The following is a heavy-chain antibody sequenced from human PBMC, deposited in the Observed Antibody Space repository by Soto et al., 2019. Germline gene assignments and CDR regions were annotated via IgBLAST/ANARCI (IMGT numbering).Heavy chain of an antibody. V-gene: IGHV3-23*01. Sequence: EVQLLESGGGLVQPGGSLRLSCAASGFTFSSYAMSWVRQAPGKGLEWVSAISGSGGSTYYTDSVKGRFTISRDNSKNTLYLLMNSLRAEDTAIYYCAKAYYDILTGYYGGACDYWGQGTLVTVSS. D-gene: IGHD3-9*01. CDR1: GFTFSSYA. CDR2: ISGSGGST. J-gene: IGHJ4*02. CDR3: AKAYYDILTGYYGGACDY.